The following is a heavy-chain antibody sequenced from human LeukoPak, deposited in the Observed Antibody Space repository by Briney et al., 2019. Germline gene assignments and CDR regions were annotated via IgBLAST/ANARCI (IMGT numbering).Heavy chain of an antibody. Sequence: GVLRLSCAASGFTFDDYAMHWVRQAPGKGLEWVSLISWDGGSTCYADSVKGRFTISRDNSKNSLYLQMNSLRAEDTALYYCAKDREVAGYYYYYSMDVWGKGTTVTVSS. J-gene: IGHJ6*04. CDR1: GFTFDDYA. CDR3: AKDREVAGYYYYYSMDV. CDR2: ISWDGGST. V-gene: IGHV3-43D*04. D-gene: IGHD2-15*01.